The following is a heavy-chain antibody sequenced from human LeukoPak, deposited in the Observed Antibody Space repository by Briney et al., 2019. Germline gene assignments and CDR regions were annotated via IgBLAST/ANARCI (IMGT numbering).Heavy chain of an antibody. V-gene: IGHV2-5*02. CDR2: IYWDDDK. CDR3: AHRNYYTRSEGSFDV. Sequence: SGPTLVNPTQTLTLTCTFSGFSLSTSGVGVGWIRQPPGKALEWLGIIYWDDDKRYSPSLKSRISISKDTSKNQVILTMTNLDPVDTGTFYCAHRNYYTRSEGSFDVWGHGTLVTVSS. CDR1: GFSLSTSGVG. D-gene: IGHD3-10*01. J-gene: IGHJ3*01.